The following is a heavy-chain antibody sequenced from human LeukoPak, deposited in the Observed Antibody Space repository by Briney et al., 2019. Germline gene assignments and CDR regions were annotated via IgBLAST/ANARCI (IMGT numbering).Heavy chain of an antibody. CDR1: GGTFSSYA. V-gene: IGHV1-69*01. CDR2: IIPIFGTA. J-gene: IGHJ5*02. Sequence: SVKVSCKASGGTFSSYAISWVRQAPGRGLEWMGGIIPIFGTANYAQKFQGRVTITADESTSTAYMELSSLRSEDTAVYYCARSDPPGYSSGWYLRFDPWGQGTLVTVSP. CDR3: ARSDPPGYSSGWYLRFDP. D-gene: IGHD6-19*01.